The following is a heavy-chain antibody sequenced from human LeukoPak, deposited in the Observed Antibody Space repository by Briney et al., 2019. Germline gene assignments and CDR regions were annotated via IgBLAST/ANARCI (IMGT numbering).Heavy chain of an antibody. Sequence: PSQTLSLTCTVFGGSISSGDYYWSWIRQPPGKGLEWIGYIYYSGSTYYNPSLKSRVTISVDTSKNQFSLKLSSVTAADTAVYYCASSYDFWSGYPLLDYWGQGTLVTVSS. D-gene: IGHD3-3*01. J-gene: IGHJ4*02. CDR1: GGSISSGDYY. CDR2: IYYSGST. CDR3: ASSYDFWSGYPLLDY. V-gene: IGHV4-30-4*01.